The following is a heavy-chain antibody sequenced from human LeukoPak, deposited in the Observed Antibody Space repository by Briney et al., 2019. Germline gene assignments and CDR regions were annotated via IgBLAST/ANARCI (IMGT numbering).Heavy chain of an antibody. CDR3: ARDLRSSSYMDV. D-gene: IGHD6-13*01. CDR1: GYTFTSYG. J-gene: IGHJ6*03. V-gene: IGHV1-2*02. CDR2: INPNSGGT. Sequence: ASVKVSCKASGYTFTSYGISWVRQAPGQGLEWMGWINPNSGGTNYAQKFQGRVTMTRDTSISTAYMELSRLRSDDTAVYYCARDLRSSSYMDVWGKGTTVTISS.